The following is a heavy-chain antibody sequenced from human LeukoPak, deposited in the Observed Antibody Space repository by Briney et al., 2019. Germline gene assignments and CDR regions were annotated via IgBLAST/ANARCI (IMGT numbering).Heavy chain of an antibody. D-gene: IGHD3-22*01. Sequence: GGSLRLSCAASGFTFSSYSMNWVRQAPGKGLEWVSSISSSSSYIYYADSVKGRFTISRDNAKNSLYLQMNSLRAEDTAVYYCARGYDSSSYYPYYFDYWGQGTLVTVSS. CDR2: ISSSSSYI. V-gene: IGHV3-21*01. CDR1: GFTFSSYS. J-gene: IGHJ4*02. CDR3: ARGYDSSSYYPYYFDY.